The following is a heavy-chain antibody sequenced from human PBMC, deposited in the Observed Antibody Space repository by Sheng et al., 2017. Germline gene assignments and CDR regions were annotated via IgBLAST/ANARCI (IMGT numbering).Heavy chain of an antibody. J-gene: IGHJ4*02. CDR2: ISAYNGNT. CDR3: ARVSYYDYIWGXPSYRD. V-gene: IGHV1-18*01. Sequence: QVQLVQSGAEVKKPGASVKVSCKASGYTFTSYGISWVRQAPGQGLEWMGWISAYNGNTNYAQKLQGRVTMTTDTSTSTAYMELRSLRSDDTAVYYCARVSYYDYIWGXPSYRDWGQGTLVTVSS. D-gene: IGHD3-16*01. CDR1: GYTFTSYG.